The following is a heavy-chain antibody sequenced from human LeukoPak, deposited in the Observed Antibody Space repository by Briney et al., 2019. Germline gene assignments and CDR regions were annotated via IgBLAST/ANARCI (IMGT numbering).Heavy chain of an antibody. Sequence: PSETLSLTCTVSGGSNNSYYWSWIRQPPGKGMEWIGYTHPSGNTNYSPSLKSRVTISIDMSRNQFSLKLSSVTAADTAVYYCARKAPKKGWFDPWGQGTLVTVSS. CDR2: THPSGNT. J-gene: IGHJ5*02. V-gene: IGHV4-4*09. CDR3: ARKAPKKGWFDP. CDR1: GGSNNSYY.